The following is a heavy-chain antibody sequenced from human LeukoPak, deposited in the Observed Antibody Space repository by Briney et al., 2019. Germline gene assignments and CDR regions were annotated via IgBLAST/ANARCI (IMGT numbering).Heavy chain of an antibody. CDR2: ISSGTSYT. CDR3: ARGGWYGFGAFDI. J-gene: IGHJ3*02. D-gene: IGHD6-19*01. V-gene: IGHV3-21*05. Sequence: GGSLRLSCAASGFIFSSHSMNWVRQAPGKGLEWVSYISSGTSYTYYADSVKGRFTISRDNAKNSLYLQMNSLRAEDTAVYYCARGGWYGFGAFDIWGQGTMVTVSS. CDR1: GFIFSSHS.